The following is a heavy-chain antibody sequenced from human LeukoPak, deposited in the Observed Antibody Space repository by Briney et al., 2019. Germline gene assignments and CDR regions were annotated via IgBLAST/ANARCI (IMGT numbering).Heavy chain of an antibody. D-gene: IGHD6-13*01. V-gene: IGHV4-59*01. J-gene: IGHJ4*02. CDR1: GGSISSYY. Sequence: SETLSLTCTVSGGSISSYYWSWIRQPPGKGLEWIGYIYYSGSTNYNPSLKSRVTISVDTFKNQFSLKLSSVTAADTAVYYCARDKGSWYYFDYWGQGTLVTVSS. CDR3: ARDKGSWYYFDY. CDR2: IYYSGST.